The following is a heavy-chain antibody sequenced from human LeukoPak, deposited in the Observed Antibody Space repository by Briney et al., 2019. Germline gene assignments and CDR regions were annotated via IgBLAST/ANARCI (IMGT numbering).Heavy chain of an antibody. D-gene: IGHD3-3*01. V-gene: IGHV4-34*01. CDR3: ARGPRLSYYDFWSGYNGAYYYYYMDV. Sequence: SETLSLTCAVYRGSFSGYYWSWIRQPPGKGLELIGEINHSGSTNYNPSLKSRVTISVDTSKNQFSLKLSSVTAADTAVYYCARGPRLSYYDFWSGYNGAYYYYYMDVWGKGTTVTVSS. CDR1: RGSFSGYY. CDR2: INHSGST. J-gene: IGHJ6*03.